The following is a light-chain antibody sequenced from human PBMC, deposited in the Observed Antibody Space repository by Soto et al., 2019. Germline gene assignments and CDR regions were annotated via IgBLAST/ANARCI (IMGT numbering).Light chain of an antibody. CDR2: DAS. J-gene: IGKJ1*01. CDR1: QSISSW. V-gene: IGKV1-5*01. Sequence: DIQMTQSPSTLSASLGDRVTITWRASQSISSWLAWYQQKQGKAPKLLIYDASSLESGVPSRFSGSGYGTEFNLTITSLQTDDFATYYCQQYNSYPWTFGQGTKVDIK. CDR3: QQYNSYPWT.